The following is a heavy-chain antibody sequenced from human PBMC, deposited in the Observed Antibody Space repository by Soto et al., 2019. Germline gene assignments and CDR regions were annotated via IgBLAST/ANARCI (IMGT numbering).Heavy chain of an antibody. CDR1: GFTFSSYD. CDR3: AKDGYSSGWYAVDY. D-gene: IGHD6-19*01. CDR2: ISGSGAST. V-gene: IGHV3-23*04. Sequence: EVQLVESGGGLVQPGGSLRLSCAASGFTFSSYDMHWVRQATGKGLEWVSSISGSGASTYYADSVKGRFTISRDNSKNTLYLQMNSLRAEDTAVYYCAKDGYSSGWYAVDYWGQGTLVTVSS. J-gene: IGHJ4*02.